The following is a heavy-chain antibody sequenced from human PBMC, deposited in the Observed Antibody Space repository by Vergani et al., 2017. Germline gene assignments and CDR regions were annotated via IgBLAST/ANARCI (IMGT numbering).Heavy chain of an antibody. V-gene: IGHV3-30-3*01. CDR3: AKELVYNVGGWYVGYFDY. D-gene: IGHD6-19*01. CDR2: ISYDGSNK. J-gene: IGHJ4*02. CDR1: GFTFSSYA. Sequence: QVQLVESGGGVVQPGRSLRLSCAASGFTFSSYAMHWVRQAPGKGLEWVAVISYDGSNKYYADSVKGRFTISRDNSKNTLYLQMNSLRAEDTAVYYCAKELVYNVGGWYVGYFDYWGQGTLVTVSS.